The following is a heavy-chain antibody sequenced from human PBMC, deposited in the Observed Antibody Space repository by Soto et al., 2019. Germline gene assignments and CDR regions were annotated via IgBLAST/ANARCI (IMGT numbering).Heavy chain of an antibody. J-gene: IGHJ6*02. CDR2: ISYDGSNK. V-gene: IGHV3-30*18. CDR1: GFTFSSYG. CDR3: AKDDCSSTSCFNSGYYYGMDV. D-gene: IGHD2-2*01. Sequence: PGWSLRLSCAASGFTFSSYGMHWVRQAPGKGLGWVAVISYDGSNKYYADSVKGRFTISRDNSKNTLYLQMNSLRAEDTAVYYCAKDDCSSTSCFNSGYYYGMDVWGQGTTVTVSS.